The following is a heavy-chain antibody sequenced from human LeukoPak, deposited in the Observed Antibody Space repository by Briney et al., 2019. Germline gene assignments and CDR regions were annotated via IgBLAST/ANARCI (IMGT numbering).Heavy chain of an antibody. J-gene: IGHJ6*03. Sequence: ASVKVSCKASGYTFTGYYMHWVRQAPGQGLEWMGLINPNSGGTNYAQKFQGRVTMTRDTSISTAYMELSRLRSDDTAVYYCARGDDYGDYAHYYYYYMDVWGKGTTVTVSS. CDR2: INPNSGGT. D-gene: IGHD4-17*01. V-gene: IGHV1-2*02. CDR1: GYTFTGYY. CDR3: ARGDDYGDYAHYYYYYMDV.